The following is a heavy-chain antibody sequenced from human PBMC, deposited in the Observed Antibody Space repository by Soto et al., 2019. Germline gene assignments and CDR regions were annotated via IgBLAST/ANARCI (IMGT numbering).Heavy chain of an antibody. V-gene: IGHV3-13*01. Sequence: GSLRLSCAASGFTFSSYDMHWVRQATGKGLEWVSAIGTAGDTYYPGSVKGRFTISRENAKNSLYLQMNSLRAGDTAVYYCARDLYSSSYYYGMDVWGQGTTVTVSS. D-gene: IGHD6-13*01. CDR1: GFTFSSYD. J-gene: IGHJ6*02. CDR3: ARDLYSSSYYYGMDV. CDR2: IGTAGDT.